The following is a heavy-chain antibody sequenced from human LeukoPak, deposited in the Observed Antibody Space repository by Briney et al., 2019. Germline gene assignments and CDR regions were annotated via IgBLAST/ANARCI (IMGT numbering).Heavy chain of an antibody. J-gene: IGHJ4*02. CDR3: ARGLRAYSYGQIPY. V-gene: IGHV4-34*01. CDR1: GGAFSGYY. Sequence: PSETLSLTCAVYGGAFSGYYWSWIRQPPGKGLEWIGEINHSGSTNYNPSLKSRVTISVDTSKNLFSLKLSSVTAAHTAVYYCARGLRAYSYGQIPYWGQGTLVTVSS. D-gene: IGHD5-18*01. CDR2: INHSGST.